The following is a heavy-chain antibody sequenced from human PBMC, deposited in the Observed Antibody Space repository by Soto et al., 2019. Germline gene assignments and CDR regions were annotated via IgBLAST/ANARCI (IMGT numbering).Heavy chain of an antibody. V-gene: IGHV1-18*04. CDR1: GYTFTSYG. J-gene: IGHJ4*02. CDR3: ARDNPLNYYDSPAFDY. CDR2: ISAYNGNT. Sequence: GASVKVSCKASGYTFTSYGISWVRQAPGQGLEWMGWISAYNGNTNYAQKLQGRVTMTTDTSTSTAYMELRSLRSDATAVYYCARDNPLNYYDSPAFDYWGQGTQVTVSS. D-gene: IGHD3-22*01.